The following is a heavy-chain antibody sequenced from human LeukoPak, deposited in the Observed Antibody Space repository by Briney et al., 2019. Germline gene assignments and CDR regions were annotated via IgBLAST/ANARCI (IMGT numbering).Heavy chain of an antibody. CDR1: VGSISTYY. CDR2: IYYSGST. CDR3: ARSERYNSGWYFYFDY. D-gene: IGHD6-19*01. J-gene: IGHJ4*02. Sequence: SETLSLTCTVSVGSISTYYWSWIRQPPGKGLEWIGYIYYSGSTNYNPSLKSRVTISVDTSKNQFSLNLSSVAAADTAVYYCARSERYNSGWYFYFDYWGQGTLVTVSS. V-gene: IGHV4-59*01.